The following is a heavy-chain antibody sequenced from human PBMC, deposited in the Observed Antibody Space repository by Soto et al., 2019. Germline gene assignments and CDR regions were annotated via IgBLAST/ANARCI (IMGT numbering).Heavy chain of an antibody. V-gene: IGHV3-23*05. CDR3: ARDTVLTGMFDF. CDR2: VYYTGTT. J-gene: IGHJ4*02. D-gene: IGHD4-17*01. CDR1: GFTFSFYP. Sequence: EVLLLESGGGLVQPGGSLRLSCAASGFTFSFYPMSWVRQAPGKGLEWIASVYYTGTTNYNPSLGSRVTISIDAPGNRFSMEITSVTAADTAIYYCARDTVLTGMFDFWGQGTLVTVSS.